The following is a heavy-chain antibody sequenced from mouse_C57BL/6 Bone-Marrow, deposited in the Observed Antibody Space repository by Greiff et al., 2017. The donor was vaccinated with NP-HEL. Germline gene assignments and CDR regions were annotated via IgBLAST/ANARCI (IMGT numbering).Heavy chain of an antibody. Sequence: EVLLVESGGDLVKPGGSLKLSCAASGFTFSSYGMSWVRQTPDKRLEWVATISSGGSYTYYPDSVKGRFTLSRDNAKNTLYLQMSRLKSEDTAMYYCASPYDYDVAWFAYWGQGTLVIVSA. V-gene: IGHV5-6*01. CDR2: ISSGGSYT. J-gene: IGHJ3*01. D-gene: IGHD2-4*01. CDR3: ASPYDYDVAWFAY. CDR1: GFTFSSYG.